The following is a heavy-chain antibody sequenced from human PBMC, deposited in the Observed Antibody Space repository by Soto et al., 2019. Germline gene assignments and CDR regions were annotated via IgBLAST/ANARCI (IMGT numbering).Heavy chain of an antibody. CDR1: GGSFSGYY. CDR2: INHSGST. J-gene: IGHJ6*02. CDR3: AREGAAPYYYYGMDV. V-gene: IGHV4-34*01. Sequence: PSETLSLTCAVYGGSFSGYYWSWIRQPPGKGLEWIGEINHSGSTNYNPSLKSRVTISVDTSKNQFSLKLSSVTAADTAVYYCAREGAAPYYYYGMDVWGQGTTVTVSS. D-gene: IGHD6-6*01.